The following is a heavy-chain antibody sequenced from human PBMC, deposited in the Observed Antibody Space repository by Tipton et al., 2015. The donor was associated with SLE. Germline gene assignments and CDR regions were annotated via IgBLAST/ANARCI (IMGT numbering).Heavy chain of an antibody. Sequence: PGLVKPSETLSLTCTVSGGSISSYYWSWIRQPAGKGLEWIGRIYTSGSTNYNPSLKSRVTMSVDTSKNQFFLKLSSVTAADTAVYYCARHPERQHLAYFQHWGQGTLVTVSS. D-gene: IGHD6-13*01. J-gene: IGHJ1*01. CDR2: IYTSGST. CDR1: GGSISSYY. CDR3: ARHPERQHLAYFQH. V-gene: IGHV4-4*07.